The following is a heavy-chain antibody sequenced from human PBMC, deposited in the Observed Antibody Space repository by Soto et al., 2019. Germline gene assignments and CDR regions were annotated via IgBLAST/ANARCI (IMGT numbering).Heavy chain of an antibody. D-gene: IGHD5-18*01. Sequence: QVQLVQSGAEVKKPGASVKVSCKASGYTFTSYAMHWVRQAPGQRPEWMGWINAGNGNTKYSQKFQGRVTITRDTSASTAYMELSSLRSDDTAVYYCARDQGGDSDGHDYWGQGTLVTVSS. CDR3: ARDQGGDSDGHDY. CDR2: INAGNGNT. CDR1: GYTFTSYA. J-gene: IGHJ4*02. V-gene: IGHV1-3*01.